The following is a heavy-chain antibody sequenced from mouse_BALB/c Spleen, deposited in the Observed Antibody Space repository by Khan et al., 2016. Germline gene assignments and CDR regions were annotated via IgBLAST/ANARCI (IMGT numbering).Heavy chain of an antibody. CDR2: IDPYDSET. Sequence: QVQLQQSGAGLVRPGASVKLSCKASGYTFTSYWMNWVKQRPEQGLEWIGRIDPYDSETHYNQKLKDKAILTVDKSSSTAYLQLSSLTSEDSAVYYCARRHGSSYGFAYWGQGTLVTVSA. D-gene: IGHD1-1*01. V-gene: IGHV1-52*01. CDR1: GYTFTSYW. J-gene: IGHJ3*01. CDR3: ARRHGSSYGFAY.